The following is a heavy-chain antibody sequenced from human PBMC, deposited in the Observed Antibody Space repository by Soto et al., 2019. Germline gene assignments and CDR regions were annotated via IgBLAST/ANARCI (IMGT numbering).Heavy chain of an antibody. J-gene: IGHJ4*02. CDR3: AGESHEGLRVGVSDS. D-gene: IGHD3-22*01. V-gene: IGHV4-30-4*01. CDR2: IYYSGST. Sequence: SETLSLTCTVSGGSTSSGDHYWSWIRQPPGKGLEWIGYIYYSGSTGYNPSLKSRVTISVDTSKNQFSLKLSSVTAADTAVYCCAGESHEGLRVGVSDSWGQGTLVTVT. CDR1: GGSTSSGDHY.